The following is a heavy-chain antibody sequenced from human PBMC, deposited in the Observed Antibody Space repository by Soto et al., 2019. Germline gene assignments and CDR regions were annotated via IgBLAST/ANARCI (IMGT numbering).Heavy chain of an antibody. CDR1: GGTFSSNA. V-gene: IGHV1-69*06. CDR3: ARATTGPSTGSVYYYYGMDV. J-gene: IGHJ6*02. CDR2: IIPILDTA. Sequence: SVKVSFKASGGTFSSNAISWVRQAAGQGLEWMGGIIPILDTAKYAQKFQGRVTITADKSTSTAYMEVGSLRSEDTAVYYCARATTGPSTGSVYYYYGMDVWGQGTTVTVSS. D-gene: IGHD1-1*01.